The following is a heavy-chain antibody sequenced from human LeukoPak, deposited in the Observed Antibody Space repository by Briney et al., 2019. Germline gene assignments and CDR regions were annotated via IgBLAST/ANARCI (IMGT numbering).Heavy chain of an antibody. CDR3: ARQVYSMVRGPHSNYFDY. J-gene: IGHJ4*02. CDR2: IYYSGST. D-gene: IGHD3-10*01. Sequence: SETLSLTCTVSGGSISSSSYYWSWIRQPPGKGLEWIGYIYYSGSTNYNPSPKSRVTISVDTSKNQFSLKLSSVTAADTAVYYCARQVYSMVRGPHSNYFDYWGQGTLVTVSS. CDR1: GGSISSSSYY. V-gene: IGHV4-61*05.